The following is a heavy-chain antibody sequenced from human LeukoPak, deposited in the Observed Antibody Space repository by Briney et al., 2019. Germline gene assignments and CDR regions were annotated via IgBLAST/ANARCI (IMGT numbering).Heavy chain of an antibody. CDR3: ARGNYAAHDY. CDR2: INPSGGST. V-gene: IGHV1-46*01. CDR1: GGTFSSYA. Sequence: GASVKVSCKASGGTFSSYAISWVRQAPGQGLEWMGIINPSGGSTSYAQKFQGRVTMTRDTSTSTVYMELSSLRSEDTAVYYCARGNYAAHDYWGQGTLVTVSS. J-gene: IGHJ4*02. D-gene: IGHD4-11*01.